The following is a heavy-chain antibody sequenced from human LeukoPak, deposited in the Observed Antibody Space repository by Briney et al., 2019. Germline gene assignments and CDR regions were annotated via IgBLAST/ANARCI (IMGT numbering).Heavy chain of an antibody. CDR3: ARVPGGSGRLRYYYYGMDV. D-gene: IGHD6-19*01. J-gene: IGHJ6*02. V-gene: IGHV4-59*01. Sequence: SETLSLTCTVSGGSISSYYWSWIRQPPGKGLEWIGYIYYSGSTNYNPSLKRRATISVDTSKNQFSLKLSSVTAADTAVYYCARVPGGSGRLRYYYYGMDVWGQGTTVTVSS. CDR1: GGSISSYY. CDR2: IYYSGST.